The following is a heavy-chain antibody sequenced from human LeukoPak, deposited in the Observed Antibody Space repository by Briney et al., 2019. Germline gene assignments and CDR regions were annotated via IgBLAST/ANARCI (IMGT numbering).Heavy chain of an antibody. Sequence: PGGSLRLSCAASGYTFSSYAMHWVRQAPGKGLEYVSALSSNGGSTYYANSVKGRFTISRDNSKNTLYLQMGSLRAEDMAVYYCARSVTMVRGVTSWNWFDPWGQGTLVTVSS. CDR3: ARSVTMVRGVTSWNWFDP. D-gene: IGHD3-10*01. V-gene: IGHV3-64*01. CDR2: LSSNGGST. CDR1: GYTFSSYA. J-gene: IGHJ5*02.